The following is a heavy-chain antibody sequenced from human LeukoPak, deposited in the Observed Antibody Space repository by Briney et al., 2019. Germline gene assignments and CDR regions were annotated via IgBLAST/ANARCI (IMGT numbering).Heavy chain of an antibody. CDR1: GFTFSSYT. J-gene: IGHJ5*02. V-gene: IGHV3-21*06. CDR3: ARDVMVRNWFDP. D-gene: IGHD3-10*01. CDR2: INSRSDTI. Sequence: GGSLRLSCAASGFTFSSYTMHWVRQAPGKGLDWVSSINSRSDTIFYAESVRGRFTISRDNVKNSLYLQLNCLRVEDTAIYYCARDVMVRNWFDPWGQGTLVTVSS.